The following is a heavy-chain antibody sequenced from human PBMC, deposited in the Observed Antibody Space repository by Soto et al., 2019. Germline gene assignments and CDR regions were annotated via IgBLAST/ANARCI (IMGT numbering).Heavy chain of an antibody. CDR3: ARAATTNGRDALFDY. V-gene: IGHV3-30-3*01. CDR2: ISYDGSNK. Sequence: QVQLVESGGGVVQPGRSLRLSCAASGFTFSSYAMHWVRQAPGKGLEWVAVISYDGSNKYYADSVKGRFTISRDNSKNTLYLQMNSLRAEDTAVYYSARAATTNGRDALFDYWGQGTLVTVSS. J-gene: IGHJ4*02. CDR1: GFTFSSYA. D-gene: IGHD1-1*01.